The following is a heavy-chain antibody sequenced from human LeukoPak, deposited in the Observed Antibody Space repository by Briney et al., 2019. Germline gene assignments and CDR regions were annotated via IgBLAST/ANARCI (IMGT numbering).Heavy chain of an antibody. CDR2: ISYDGSNK. Sequence: GGSLRLSCAASGFTFSSYGMHWVRQAPGKGLEWVAVISYDGSNKYYADSVKGRFTISRDNSKNTLYLQMDSLRAEDTAVYYCAKGDTSDYYDSSGYYAADYWGRGTLVTVSS. J-gene: IGHJ4*02. V-gene: IGHV3-30*18. CDR3: AKGDTSDYYDSSGYYAADY. CDR1: GFTFSSYG. D-gene: IGHD3-22*01.